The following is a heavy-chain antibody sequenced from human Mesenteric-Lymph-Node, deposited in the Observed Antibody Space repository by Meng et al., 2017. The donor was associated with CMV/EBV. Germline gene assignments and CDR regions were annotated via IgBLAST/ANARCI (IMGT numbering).Heavy chain of an antibody. D-gene: IGHD6-19*01. Sequence: LSLTCTVSGGSITTYYWSWVRQAPGKGLEWVSYISSSGSTIYYADSVKGRFTISRDNAKNSLYLQMNSLRAEDTAVYYCARSTGFTSGWYFSGYFDYWGQGTLVTVSS. CDR1: GGSITTYY. V-gene: IGHV3-48*03. J-gene: IGHJ4*02. CDR2: ISSSGSTI. CDR3: ARSTGFTSGWYFSGYFDY.